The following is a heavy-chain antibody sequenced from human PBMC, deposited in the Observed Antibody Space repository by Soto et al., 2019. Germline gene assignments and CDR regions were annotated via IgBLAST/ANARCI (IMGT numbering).Heavy chain of an antibody. CDR1: GGSFRSSSYY. Sequence: PSETLSVTCTVSGGSFRSSSYYWGWIRQPPGKGLEWIGSFHYSGSTYFSPSLKSRVTISADTSKSQFSLKVHSVTAADTAVYFCARLYSGSYQPDYWGQGTLVTVSS. J-gene: IGHJ4*02. V-gene: IGHV4-39*01. D-gene: IGHD1-26*01. CDR3: ARLYSGSYQPDY. CDR2: FHYSGST.